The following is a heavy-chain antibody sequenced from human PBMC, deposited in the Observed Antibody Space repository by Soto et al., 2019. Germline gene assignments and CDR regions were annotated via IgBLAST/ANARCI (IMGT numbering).Heavy chain of an antibody. D-gene: IGHD3-10*01. J-gene: IGHJ4*02. CDR2: IKRKTDVGTT. CDR1: GFTFSNAW. CDR3: TTWLYSGSGTFSDY. Sequence: DVQLVESGGGLVKPGGSLRLSCAASGFTFSNAWMSWVRQAPGKGLEWVGRIKRKTDVGTTDYGAPVKDRFTISRDDSKKTVYLQMNSLKTEDTAVYYCTTWLYSGSGTFSDYWGQGTLVTVSS. V-gene: IGHV3-15*01.